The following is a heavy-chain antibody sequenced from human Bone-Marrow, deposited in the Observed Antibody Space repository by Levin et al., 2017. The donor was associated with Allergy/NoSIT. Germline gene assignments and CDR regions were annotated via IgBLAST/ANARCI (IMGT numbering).Heavy chain of an antibody. CDR3: AKPVSGWYTFDY. D-gene: IGHD6-19*01. J-gene: IGHJ4*02. CDR1: GFTFSSYA. Sequence: SGGSLRLSCAASGFTFSSYAMNWVRQAPGQGLEWVSAVSGGGGSTYYADSVKGRFTISRDNSKNTLYLQMNSLRAEDTAVYYCAKPVSGWYTFDYWGQGTLVTVSS. CDR2: VSGGGGST. V-gene: IGHV3-23*01.